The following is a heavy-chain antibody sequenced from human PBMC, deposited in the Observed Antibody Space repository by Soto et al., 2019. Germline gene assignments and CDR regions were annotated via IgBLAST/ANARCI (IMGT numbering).Heavy chain of an antibody. D-gene: IGHD2-8*02. CDR1: GGSISGYY. CDR2: IYYSGNT. CDR3: ARVLSVPLGDAIDI. Sequence: SETLSLTCTVSGGSISGYYWSWIRQPPGKRLEWIGYIYYSGNTNYNPSLKSRVTISVDTSKNQFSLRLSSLTAADTAVYYCARVLSVPLGDAIDIWGQGAMVTVSS. V-gene: IGHV4-59*01. J-gene: IGHJ3*02.